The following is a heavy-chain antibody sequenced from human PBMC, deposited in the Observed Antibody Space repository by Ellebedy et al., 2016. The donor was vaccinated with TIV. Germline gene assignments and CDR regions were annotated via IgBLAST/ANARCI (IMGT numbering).Heavy chain of an antibody. CDR2: ISYDGSQK. V-gene: IGHV3-30-3*01. CDR3: ARAIYGASYL. J-gene: IGHJ2*01. Sequence: GESLKISCAASGFTFRGYKMHWVRQAPGKGLEWVAAISYDGSQKYYADSARGRFTISRDNSKNTLFLQMDSLRTEDTAVYYCARAIYGASYLWGRGTLVTVSS. CDR1: GFTFRGYK. D-gene: IGHD4-17*01.